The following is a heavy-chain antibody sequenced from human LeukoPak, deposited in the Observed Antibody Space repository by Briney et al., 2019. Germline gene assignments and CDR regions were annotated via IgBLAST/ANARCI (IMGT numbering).Heavy chain of an antibody. D-gene: IGHD3-22*01. CDR3: AKDIDYDSSGNLDY. CDR2: ISWNSGSI. V-gene: IGHV3-9*01. Sequence: PGGSLRLSCAASGFTFDDYAMHWVRQAPGKGLEWVSGISWNSGSIGYPDSVKGRFTISRDNAKNSLYLQMNSLRAEDTALYYCAKDIDYDSSGNLDYWGQGTLVTVSS. J-gene: IGHJ4*02. CDR1: GFTFDDYA.